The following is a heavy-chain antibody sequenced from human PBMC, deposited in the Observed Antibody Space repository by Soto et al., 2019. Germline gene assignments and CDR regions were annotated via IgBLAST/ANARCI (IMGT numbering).Heavy chain of an antibody. D-gene: IGHD2-2*01. CDR2: IYPGDSDT. Sequence: PVESLKISCNGSGYSFTSYWIGWVGQMPWKGLEWMGIIYPGDSDTRYSPSFQGQVTISADKSISTAYLQWSSLKASDTAMYYCARRGPDIVVVPAANDAFDIWGQGTMVTVSS. CDR1: GYSFTSYW. V-gene: IGHV5-51*01. J-gene: IGHJ3*02. CDR3: ARRGPDIVVVPAANDAFDI.